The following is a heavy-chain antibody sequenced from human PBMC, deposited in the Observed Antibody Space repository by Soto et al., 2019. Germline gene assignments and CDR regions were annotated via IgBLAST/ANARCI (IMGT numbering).Heavy chain of an antibody. CDR3: ARGTGDYGSGTNYYYMDV. V-gene: IGHV3-13*01. J-gene: IGHJ6*03. Sequence: GGSLRLSCAASGFIFSLYDMHRVRQTTGKGLEWVSTIGTSGDTYYPDSVKGRFTISRENAKNSLFLQMHSLRAGDTAVFYCARGTGDYGSGTNYYYMDVWGKGTTVTVSS. D-gene: IGHD3-10*01. CDR1: GFIFSLYD. CDR2: IGTSGDT.